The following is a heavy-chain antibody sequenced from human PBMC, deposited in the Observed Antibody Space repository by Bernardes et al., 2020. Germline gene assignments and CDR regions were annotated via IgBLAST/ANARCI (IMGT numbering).Heavy chain of an antibody. J-gene: IGHJ4*02. V-gene: IGHV4-34*01. Sequence: EPLSLTCAVYGGSFSDYYWSWIRQPPGKRLEWIGEINHSGSTNYNPSLKSRVTISVDTSKNQFSLKLSSVTAADTAVYYCARGRWDCSSTSCSPFDYWGQGTLVTVSS. CDR3: ARGRWDCSSTSCSPFDY. CDR2: INHSGST. D-gene: IGHD2-2*01. CDR1: GGSFSDYY.